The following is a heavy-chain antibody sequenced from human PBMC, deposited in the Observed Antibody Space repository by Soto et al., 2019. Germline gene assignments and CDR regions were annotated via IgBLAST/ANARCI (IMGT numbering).Heavy chain of an antibody. D-gene: IGHD2-15*01. J-gene: IGHJ6*02. Sequence: PGGSLRLSCAASGFTFSDYYMSWIRQAPGKGLEWVSYISSSGSTIYYADSVKGRFTISRDNAKNSLYLQMNSLRAEDTAVYYCARTCSGGSCYYYYYYYGMDVWGQGTTVTVSS. CDR2: ISSSGSTI. CDR1: GFTFSDYY. V-gene: IGHV3-11*01. CDR3: ARTCSGGSCYYYYYYYGMDV.